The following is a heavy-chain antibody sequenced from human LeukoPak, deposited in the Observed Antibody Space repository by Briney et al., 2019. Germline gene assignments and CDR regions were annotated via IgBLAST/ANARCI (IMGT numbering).Heavy chain of an antibody. CDR2: ISAYNGNT. V-gene: IGHV1-18*01. CDR3: ARDWTDDSSSWKINYYYGMDV. D-gene: IGHD6-13*01. CDR1: GYTFANYR. Sequence: ASVTVSCKASGYTFANYRINWVRQAPGQGLEWMGWISAYNGNTNYVEKPQGRVTMTTDTSTSTAYMELRSLRSDDTAVYYCARDWTDDSSSWKINYYYGMDVWGQGTTVTVSS. J-gene: IGHJ6*02.